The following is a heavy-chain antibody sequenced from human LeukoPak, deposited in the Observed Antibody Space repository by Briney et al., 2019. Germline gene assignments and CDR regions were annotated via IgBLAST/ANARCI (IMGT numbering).Heavy chain of an antibody. CDR1: GFTFSNYW. CDR3: ARATVGATSAFDY. V-gene: IGHV3-74*01. Sequence: GGALRLSCAASGFTFSNYWMHWVRQAPGKGLVWVSRINTDGRSTSYADSVKGRFTISRDNAKNTLYLQMNSLRAEDTAVYYCARATVGATSAFDYWGQGTLVTVSS. J-gene: IGHJ4*02. D-gene: IGHD1-26*01. CDR2: INTDGRST.